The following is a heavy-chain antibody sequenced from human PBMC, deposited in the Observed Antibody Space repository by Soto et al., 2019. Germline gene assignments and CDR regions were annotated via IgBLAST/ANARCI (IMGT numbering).Heavy chain of an antibody. Sequence: EVQLLESGGGLVQPGRSLRVSYAASGFTFDDYAMHWVRQAQGKGLEWVSGISWNSGSIGYADSVKGRFTISRDNAKTSLYLQMHSLRSEDKAMYYCAKDSSVVCGGGSCYWYFDLWGRGTLVIVSS. V-gene: IGHV3-9*01. CDR3: AKDSSVVCGGGSCYWYFDL. CDR1: GFTFDDYA. D-gene: IGHD2-15*01. CDR2: ISWNSGSI. J-gene: IGHJ2*01.